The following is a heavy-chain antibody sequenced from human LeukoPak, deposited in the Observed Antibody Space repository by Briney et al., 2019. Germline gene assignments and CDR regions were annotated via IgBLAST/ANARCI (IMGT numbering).Heavy chain of an antibody. V-gene: IGHV3-23*01. D-gene: IGHD3-22*01. J-gene: IGHJ3*02. CDR3: AKPTYYYDSSGYWAFDI. CDR2: ISGSGGST. CDR1: GFTFSSYA. Sequence: GGSLRLSCAASGFTFSSYAMSWVRQAPGKGLEWVSAISGSGGSTYYADSVKGRFTISRDNSKNTLYLQMNSLRAEDTAVYYCAKPTYYYDSSGYWAFDIWGQGTVVTVSS.